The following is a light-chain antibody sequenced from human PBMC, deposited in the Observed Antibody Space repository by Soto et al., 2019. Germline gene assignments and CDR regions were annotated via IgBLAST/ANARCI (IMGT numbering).Light chain of an antibody. J-gene: IGLJ2*01. CDR3: SSFTSRSTLI. CDR1: SSDVGGYNY. CDR2: DVS. V-gene: IGLV2-11*01. Sequence: QSALTQPRSVSGSPGQSVTISCTGTSSDVGGYNYVSWYQQHPGKAPKLMIYDVSKRPSGVPDRFSGSKSGNTASLTISGLQAEDEAHYYCSSFTSRSTLIFGGGTKLTVL.